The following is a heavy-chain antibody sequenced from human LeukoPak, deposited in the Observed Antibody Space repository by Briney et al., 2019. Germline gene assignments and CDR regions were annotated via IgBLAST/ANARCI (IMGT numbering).Heavy chain of an antibody. CDR1: GGSFSGYY. CDR2: INHSGST. J-gene: IGHJ4*02. Sequence: PSETLSLTCAVYGGSFSGYYWSWIRQPPGKGLEWIGEINHSGSTNYNPSLKSRVTISVDTSKNQFSLKLNSVTAADTAVYYCARATFGAPSDYWGQGILVTVSS. V-gene: IGHV4-34*01. D-gene: IGHD3-10*01. CDR3: ARATFGAPSDY.